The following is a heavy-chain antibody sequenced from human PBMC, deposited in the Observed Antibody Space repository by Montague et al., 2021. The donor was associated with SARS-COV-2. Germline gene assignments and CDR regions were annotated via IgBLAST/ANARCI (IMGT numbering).Heavy chain of an antibody. CDR3: ARRRLREDYFDF. CDR1: GDSVSSSDHY. J-gene: IGHJ4*02. D-gene: IGHD4-17*01. Sequence: SETLSLTCTVSGDSVSSSDHYWGWIRQPPGKGLEWLGIVYYSGYTYYNPSVKGRVTISIDASKNQFSLKLNSLTATDTAIYHCARRRLREDYFDFWDQGTLLTVSS. V-gene: IGHV4-39*01. CDR2: VYYSGYT.